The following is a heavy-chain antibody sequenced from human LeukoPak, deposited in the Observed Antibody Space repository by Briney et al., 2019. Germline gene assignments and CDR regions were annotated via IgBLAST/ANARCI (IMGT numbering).Heavy chain of an antibody. CDR1: GFTVSNNY. J-gene: IGHJ5*01. CDR2: INSGGDT. V-gene: IGHV3-66*01. Sequence: GGSLTLSCAASGFTVSNNYMHWVRQAPGKGLEWVSLINSGGDTHSADSVKGRFTISRDNSKNTLYLQMNSLRAEDTAVYYCARDHQEQHQVGSGNQLDNWFDSWGQGTLVTVSS. D-gene: IGHD1-26*01. CDR3: ARDHQEQHQVGSGNQLDNWFDS.